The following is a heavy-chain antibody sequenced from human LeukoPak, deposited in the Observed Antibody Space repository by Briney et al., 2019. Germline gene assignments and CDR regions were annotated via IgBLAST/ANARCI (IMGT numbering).Heavy chain of an antibody. J-gene: IGHJ4*02. Sequence: PGRSLRLSCVASGFTFSTYAMHWVRQDPGKGLEWVAVISYDGSNEYYADSVKGRFTISRDNSRNTLYLQMNSLRVEDTAVYYCAKDYYSSGFDYWGQGTLVTLSS. CDR1: GFTFSTYA. CDR2: ISYDGSNE. CDR3: AKDYYSSGFDY. D-gene: IGHD3-22*01. V-gene: IGHV3-30*18.